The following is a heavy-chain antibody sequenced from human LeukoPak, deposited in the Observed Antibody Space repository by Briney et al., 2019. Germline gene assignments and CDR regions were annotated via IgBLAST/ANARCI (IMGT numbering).Heavy chain of an antibody. D-gene: IGHD3-22*01. CDR2: IYYSGST. CDR1: GGSISSGAYY. Sequence: SETLSLTCTVSGGSISSGAYYWSWIRQPPGKGLEWIGYIYYSGSTYYNPSLESRVTISMDTSTNQFSLKLSSVTAADTAVYYCARTPNDSSGYYQIDYWGQGTLVTVSS. CDR3: ARTPNDSSGYYQIDY. J-gene: IGHJ4*02. V-gene: IGHV4-31*03.